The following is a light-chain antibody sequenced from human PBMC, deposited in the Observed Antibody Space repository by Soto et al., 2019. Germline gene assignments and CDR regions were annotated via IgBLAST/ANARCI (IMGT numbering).Light chain of an antibody. CDR3: QQSHSTPIT. J-gene: IGKJ5*01. Sequence: DIQMTQSPSSLSASVGDRVTINCRTSQSISTYLNWYQQKPGEAPKLLIYAASSLQGGVPSRFSGSGSGTDFTLTISTLEPEDFATYYCQQSHSTPITFGQGTRLEIK. V-gene: IGKV1-39*01. CDR1: QSISTY. CDR2: AAS.